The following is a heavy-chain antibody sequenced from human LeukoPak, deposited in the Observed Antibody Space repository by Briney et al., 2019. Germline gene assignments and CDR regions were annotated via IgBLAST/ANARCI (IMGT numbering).Heavy chain of an antibody. V-gene: IGHV3-23*01. J-gene: IGHJ4*02. CDR3: ATYRQVLLPFES. CDR2: IFPSGGEI. D-gene: IGHD2-8*02. CDR1: GFTFSTFG. Sequence: GGSLRLSCAASGFTFSTFGMIWVRQPPGKGLEWVSNIFPSGGEIHYADSVRGRFTISRDNSKSTLSLQMNSLRAEDTAIYYCATYRQVLLPFESWGQGTLVTVSS.